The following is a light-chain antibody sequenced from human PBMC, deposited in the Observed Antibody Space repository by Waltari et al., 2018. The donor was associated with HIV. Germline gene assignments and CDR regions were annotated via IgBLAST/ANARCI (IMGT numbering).Light chain of an antibody. CDR3: AVWDDRLSGRL. Sequence: QSVLAQPRSVSGTPGQTVNISCSGSTSNVRNNYVYWYQQVTGGAPKLLIYRNNQRPSGGPDRFSGSKSGTSASLAISGLRTEDEAEYYCAVWDDRLSGRLFGGGTKVTVL. V-gene: IGLV1-47*01. J-gene: IGLJ2*01. CDR2: RNN. CDR1: TSNVRNNY.